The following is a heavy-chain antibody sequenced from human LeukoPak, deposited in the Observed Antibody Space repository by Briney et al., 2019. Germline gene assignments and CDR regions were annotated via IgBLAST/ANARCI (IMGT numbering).Heavy chain of an antibody. CDR1: GGSISSSSYY. CDR3: ARHRDSSGFFFDY. D-gene: IGHD3-22*01. V-gene: IGHV4-39*01. CDR2: IYYSGST. J-gene: IGHJ4*02. Sequence: SETLSLTCTVSGGSISSSSYYWGWLRQPPGKGLEWIGSIYYSGSTYYNPSLKSRVTISVDTSKNQFSLKLSSVTAADTAVYYCARHRDSSGFFFDYWGQGTLVTVSS.